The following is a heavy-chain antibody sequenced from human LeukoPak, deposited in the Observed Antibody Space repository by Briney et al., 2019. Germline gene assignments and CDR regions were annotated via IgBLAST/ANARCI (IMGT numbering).Heavy chain of an antibody. D-gene: IGHD2-2*01. J-gene: IGHJ6*02. Sequence: PGGSLRLSCAASGFTFSSYATSWVRPAPGKGLEWVSAISGSGGSTYYADSVKGRFTISRDNSKNTLYLQMNSLRAEDTAVYYCAKFGIVVVPAALDVWGQGTTVTVSS. V-gene: IGHV3-23*01. CDR1: GFTFSSYA. CDR2: ISGSGGST. CDR3: AKFGIVVVPAALDV.